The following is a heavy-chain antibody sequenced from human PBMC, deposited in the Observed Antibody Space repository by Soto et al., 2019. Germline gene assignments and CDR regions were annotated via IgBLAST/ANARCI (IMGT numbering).Heavy chain of an antibody. CDR3: ARGQDFWSGYSGY. V-gene: IGHV3-30-3*01. D-gene: IGHD3-3*01. J-gene: IGHJ4*02. CDR2: ISYDGSNK. CDR1: GFTFSSYA. Sequence: QVQLVESGGGVVQPGRSLRLSCAASGFTFSSYAMHWVRQAPGKGLECVAVISYDGSNKYYADSVKGRFTISRDNSKNTLYLQMNSLRAEDTAVYYCARGQDFWSGYSGYWGQGTLVTVSS.